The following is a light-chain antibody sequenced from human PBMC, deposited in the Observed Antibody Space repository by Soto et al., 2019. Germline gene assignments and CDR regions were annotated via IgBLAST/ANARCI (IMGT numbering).Light chain of an antibody. Sequence: DIQMTQSPSTLSASVGDSVTITCRASQSISPWLAWYQQKPGKAPTLLIYKASSLEGGVPSRFSGSGSGSDFNITISSLQPDDFATYYCQQYNTYPLTFAGGTTVEIK. CDR3: QQYNTYPLT. V-gene: IGKV1-5*03. CDR1: QSISPW. J-gene: IGKJ4*01. CDR2: KAS.